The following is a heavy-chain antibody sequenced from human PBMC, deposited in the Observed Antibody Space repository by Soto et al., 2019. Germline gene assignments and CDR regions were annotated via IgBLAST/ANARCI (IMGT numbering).Heavy chain of an antibody. D-gene: IGHD3-16*01. CDR1: GDSIGSGNSY. Sequence: PSETQPLTSTVSGDSIGSGNSYWSWIRQPPGKGLEWIGYIFSSGTTYYNPSLKSRLTMSLDASQNQFSLKLNSLTDADTAVYFCARVPSPFDYYYAMEVWRQGTTVTVSS. CDR2: IFSSGTT. J-gene: IGHJ6*02. V-gene: IGHV4-30-4*08. CDR3: ARVPSPFDYYYAMEV.